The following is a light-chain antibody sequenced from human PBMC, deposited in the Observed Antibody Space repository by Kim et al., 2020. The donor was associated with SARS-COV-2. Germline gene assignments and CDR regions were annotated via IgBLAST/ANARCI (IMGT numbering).Light chain of an antibody. V-gene: IGKV1-8*01. J-gene: IGKJ1*01. Sequence: AIRITQSPSSLSASTGDRVTITCRASQGISRYLAWYQQKPGKAPKLLIYAASTLQSGVPSRFSGSGSGTDFTLTISCLQSEDFATYYCQQYYSYPSFGQGTKVDIK. CDR1: QGISRY. CDR3: QQYYSYPS. CDR2: AAS.